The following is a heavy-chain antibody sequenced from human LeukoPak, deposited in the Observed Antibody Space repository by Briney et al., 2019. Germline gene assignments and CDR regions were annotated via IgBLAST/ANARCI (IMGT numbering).Heavy chain of an antibody. Sequence: TPSETLSLTCTVSGGSISSYYWSWIRQPPGKGLEWIGYIYYSGSTNYNPSLKSRVTISVDTSKNQFSLKLSSVTAADTAVYYCARHGYYDILTGYYAFDIWGQGTMVTVSS. V-gene: IGHV4-59*08. CDR2: IYYSGST. J-gene: IGHJ3*02. D-gene: IGHD3-9*01. CDR1: GGSISSYY. CDR3: ARHGYYDILTGYYAFDI.